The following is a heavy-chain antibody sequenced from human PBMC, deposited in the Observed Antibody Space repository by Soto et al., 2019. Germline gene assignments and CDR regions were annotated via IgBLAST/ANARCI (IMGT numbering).Heavy chain of an antibody. Sequence: ESLKISCKGSGYSFTSYWIGWVRQMPGKGLEWMGIIYPGDSDTRYSPSFQGQVTISADKSISTAYLQWSSLKASDTAMYYCARLMEYYDILTGYSRGDAFDIWGQGKMVTVSS. D-gene: IGHD3-9*01. CDR1: GYSFTSYW. J-gene: IGHJ3*02. CDR3: ARLMEYYDILTGYSRGDAFDI. V-gene: IGHV5-51*01. CDR2: IYPGDSDT.